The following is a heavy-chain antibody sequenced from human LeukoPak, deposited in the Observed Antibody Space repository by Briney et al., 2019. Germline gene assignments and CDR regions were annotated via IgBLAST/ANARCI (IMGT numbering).Heavy chain of an antibody. D-gene: IGHD2-21*01. J-gene: IGHJ4*02. CDR1: GASVSSDNCY. CDR2: INIGGTA. V-gene: IGHV4-61*02. CDR3: AADPLWSSGAY. Sequence: SQTLSLTCTVSGASVSSDNCYWSWVRQPAGKGLEWIGRINIGGTANNNPSLESRITISIDTSKNQFSLRLSSVTAADTAVYYCAADPLWSSGAYWGRGTLVTVSS.